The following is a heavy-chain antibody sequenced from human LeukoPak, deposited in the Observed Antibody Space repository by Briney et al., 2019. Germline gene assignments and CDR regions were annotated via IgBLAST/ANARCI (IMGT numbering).Heavy chain of an antibody. CDR2: ISSSSSYI. Sequence: GGSLRLSCAASGFTFSTYAMTWVRQAPGKGLEWVSSISSSSSYIYYADSVKGRFTISRDNAKNSLYLQMNSLRAEDTAVYYCASGSAYDFWSGYYYFDYWGQGTLVTVSS. V-gene: IGHV3-21*01. CDR1: GFTFSTYA. CDR3: ASGSAYDFWSGYYYFDY. J-gene: IGHJ4*02. D-gene: IGHD3-3*01.